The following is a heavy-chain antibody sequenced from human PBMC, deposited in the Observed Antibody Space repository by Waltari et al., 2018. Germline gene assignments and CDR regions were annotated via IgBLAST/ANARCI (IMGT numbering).Heavy chain of an antibody. CDR3: ARKTGTLAVGASVVAPYYFDY. J-gene: IGHJ4*02. D-gene: IGHD2-15*01. Sequence: QVQLQQWGAGLLKPSETLSLSCAFYGGSFSGYYWRCIRKLPGNGLEWIGEINHSGSPNYNPSLKGQVTISVDTSKNQFSLKLSSVTAADTAVYYCARKTGTLAVGASVVAPYYFDYWGQGTLVTVSS. V-gene: IGHV4-34*01. CDR2: INHSGSP. CDR1: GGSFSGYY.